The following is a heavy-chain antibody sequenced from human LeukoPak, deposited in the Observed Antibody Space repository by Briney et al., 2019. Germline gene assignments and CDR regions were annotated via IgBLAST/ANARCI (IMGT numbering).Heavy chain of an antibody. CDR3: ARGRQQLEYFDY. Sequence: SETLSLTRTVSGGSISSSSSYWGWIRQPPGKGLEWIGSIYYSGSTYYNPSLKSRVTISVDTSKNQFSLKLSSVTAADTAVYYCARGRQQLEYFDYWGQGTLVTVSS. CDR1: GGSISSSSSY. J-gene: IGHJ4*02. V-gene: IGHV4-39*01. CDR2: IYYSGST. D-gene: IGHD6-13*01.